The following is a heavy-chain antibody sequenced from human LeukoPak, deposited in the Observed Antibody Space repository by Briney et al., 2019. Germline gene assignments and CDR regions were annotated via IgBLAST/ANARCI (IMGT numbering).Heavy chain of an antibody. V-gene: IGHV4-59*01. D-gene: IGHD3-22*01. J-gene: IGHJ3*02. CDR2: IYYSGST. CDR1: GGSISSYY. CDR3: ARARNYYDSSDYYYEGDAFDI. Sequence: SETLSLTCTVSGGSISSYYWSWIRQPPGKVLECIGFIYYSGSTNYNPSLKSRVTISVDTSKNQFSLKLSSVTAADTAVYYCARARNYYDSSDYYYEGDAFDIWGQGTMVTVSS.